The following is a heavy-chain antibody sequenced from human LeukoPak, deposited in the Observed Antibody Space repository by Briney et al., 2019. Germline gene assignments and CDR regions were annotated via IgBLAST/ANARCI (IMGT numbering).Heavy chain of an antibody. CDR2: IWYDGNNK. CDR1: GFTFNSYG. CDR3: AREHTTVTSLLDY. D-gene: IGHD4-17*01. Sequence: GGSLRLSCAASGFTFNSYGIHWVRQAPAKGLEWVAVIWYDGNNKYYADSVKGRFTISRDSSKNTMYLQMNSLRAEDTAVYYCAREHTTVTSLLDYWGQGTLVTVSS. J-gene: IGHJ4*02. V-gene: IGHV3-33*01.